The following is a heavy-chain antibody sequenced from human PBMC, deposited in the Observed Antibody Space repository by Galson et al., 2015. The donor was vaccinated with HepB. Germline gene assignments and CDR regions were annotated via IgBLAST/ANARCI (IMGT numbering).Heavy chain of an antibody. CDR3: AKCGGVVPAGGMDV. CDR2: ISGSGGST. J-gene: IGHJ6*02. Sequence: SLRLSCAASGFTFSSYAMSWVRQAPGKGLEWVSAISGSGGSTYYADSVKGRFTISRDNSKNTLYLQMNSLRAEDTAVYYCAKCGGVVPAGGMDVWGQGTTVTVSS. CDR1: GFTFSSYA. V-gene: IGHV3-23*01. D-gene: IGHD2-2*01.